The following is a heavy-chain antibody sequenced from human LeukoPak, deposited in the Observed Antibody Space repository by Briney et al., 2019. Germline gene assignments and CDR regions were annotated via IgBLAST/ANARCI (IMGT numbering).Heavy chain of an antibody. J-gene: IGHJ4*02. V-gene: IGHV3-64*01. CDR3: ARSVVPAAKLDY. CDR1: GFTFSSYA. D-gene: IGHD2-2*01. CDR2: ISSNGGST. Sequence: PGGSLRLSCAASGFTFSSYAMHWVRQAPGKGLEYVSAISSNGGSTYYANSVKGRFTISRDNSKNTLYLQMGSQRAEDMAVYYCARSVVPAAKLDYWGQGTLVTVSS.